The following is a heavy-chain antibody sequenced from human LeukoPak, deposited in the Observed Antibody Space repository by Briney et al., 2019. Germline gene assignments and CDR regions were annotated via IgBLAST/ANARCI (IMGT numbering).Heavy chain of an antibody. CDR1: GFTFSSYS. D-gene: IGHD2-15*01. CDR3: ARERGYCSGGSCYSGFDY. Sequence: PGGYLRLSCAASGFTFSSYSMNWVRQAPGKGLEWVSSISSSSSYIYYADSVKGRFTISRDNAKNSLYLQMNSLRAEDTAVYYCARERGYCSGGSCYSGFDYWGQGTLVTVSS. CDR2: ISSSSSYI. J-gene: IGHJ4*02. V-gene: IGHV3-21*01.